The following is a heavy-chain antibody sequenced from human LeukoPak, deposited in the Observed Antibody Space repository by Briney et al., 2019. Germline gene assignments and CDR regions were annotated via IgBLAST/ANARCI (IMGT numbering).Heavy chain of an antibody. D-gene: IGHD2-15*01. CDR1: GFTFSDYY. J-gene: IGHJ4*02. CDR2: ISSSGSTI. CDR3: ARVRCSGGSCLVNY. Sequence: PGGSLRLSCAASGFTFSDYYMSWIRQAPGKGLEWVSYISSSGSTIYYANSVKGRFTISRDNAKNSLYLQMNSLRAEDTAVYYCARVRCSGGSCLVNYWGQGTLVTVSS. V-gene: IGHV3-11*04.